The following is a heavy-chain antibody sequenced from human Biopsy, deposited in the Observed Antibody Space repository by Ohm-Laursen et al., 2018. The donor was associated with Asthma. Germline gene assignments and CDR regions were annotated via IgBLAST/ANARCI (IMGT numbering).Heavy chain of an antibody. V-gene: IGHV1-69*13. D-gene: IGHD2/OR15-2a*01. CDR3: DRKAGSCNSRTCYSLDF. CDR1: GGTLNTYV. CDR2: INSVFGTT. Sequence: GASVKVSSKSLGGTLNTYVIGWGRQAPGQVLPRMGGINSVFGTTTYPQKFQDRVMITADDSTSTVYMELSSLRSEDTAVYYCDRKAGSCNSRTCYSLDFWGQGTLVTVSS. J-gene: IGHJ4*02.